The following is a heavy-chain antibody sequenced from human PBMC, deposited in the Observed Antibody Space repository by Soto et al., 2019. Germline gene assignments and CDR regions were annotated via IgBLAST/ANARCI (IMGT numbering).Heavy chain of an antibody. Sequence: ASVKVSCKASGYTFTSYAMHWVRQAPGQRLEWMGWINAGNGNTKYSQKYQGRVTITRDTSASTAYMELSSLRSEDTAVYYCSRDYYGSGSYTIYYYYGMDVWGQGTTVTVS. CDR2: INAGNGNT. V-gene: IGHV1-3*01. CDR3: SRDYYGSGSYTIYYYYGMDV. J-gene: IGHJ6*02. D-gene: IGHD3-10*01. CDR1: GYTFTSYA.